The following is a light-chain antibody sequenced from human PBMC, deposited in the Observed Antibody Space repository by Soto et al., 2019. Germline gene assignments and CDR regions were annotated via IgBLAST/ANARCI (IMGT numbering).Light chain of an antibody. CDR3: QQLDSYPLT. Sequence: IQLTQSPSSLSASVGDRVTITCRASQGISSYLAWYQLKPGKAPKLLIYAASSLQSGVPSRFSGSGSGTDFTLSISSLHPEDFATYFCQQLDSYPLTFGGGTKVEIK. J-gene: IGKJ4*01. CDR2: AAS. CDR1: QGISSY. V-gene: IGKV1-9*01.